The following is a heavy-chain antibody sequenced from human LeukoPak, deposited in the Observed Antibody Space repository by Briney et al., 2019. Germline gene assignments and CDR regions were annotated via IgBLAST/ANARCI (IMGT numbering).Heavy chain of an antibody. J-gene: IGHJ5*02. V-gene: IGHV4-4*07. CDR2: IYTSGST. Sequence: SETLSLTCTVSGGSISSYYWSWIRQPAGKGLEWIGRIYTSGSTNYNPSLKSRVTMSVDTSKNQFSLKLSSVTAADTAVYYCARAPPDLIAAAGTGWFDPWGQGTLVTVSS. CDR3: ARAPPDLIAAAGTGWFDP. CDR1: GGSISSYY. D-gene: IGHD6-13*01.